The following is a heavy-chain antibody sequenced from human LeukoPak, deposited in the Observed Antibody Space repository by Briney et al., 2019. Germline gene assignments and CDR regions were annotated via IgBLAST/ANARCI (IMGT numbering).Heavy chain of an antibody. CDR2: INHSGST. CDR1: GGSFSGYY. CDR3: ARGRHYDYVWGSYRPTPNYYYYMDV. V-gene: IGHV4-34*01. Sequence: SETLSLTCAVYGGSFSGYYWSWIRQPPGKGLEWIGEINHSGSTNYNPSLKSRVTISVDTSKNQFSLKLSSVTAADTAVYYCARGRHYDYVWGSYRPTPNYYYYMDVWGKGTTVTISS. J-gene: IGHJ6*03. D-gene: IGHD3-16*02.